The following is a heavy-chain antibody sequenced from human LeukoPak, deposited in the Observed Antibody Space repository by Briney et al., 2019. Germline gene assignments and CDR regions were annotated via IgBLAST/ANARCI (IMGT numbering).Heavy chain of an antibody. J-gene: IGHJ4*02. D-gene: IGHD4-17*01. V-gene: IGHV1-2*02. CDR3: ARASRRLRTFDY. CDR2: INPNSGGT. CDR1: GYTFTGYY. Sequence: GASVKVSCKASGYTFTGYYMHWVRQAPGQGLEWMGWINPNSGGTNYAQKFQGRVTMTRDTSTSTVYMELSSLRSEDTAVYYCARASRRLRTFDYWGQGTLVTVSS.